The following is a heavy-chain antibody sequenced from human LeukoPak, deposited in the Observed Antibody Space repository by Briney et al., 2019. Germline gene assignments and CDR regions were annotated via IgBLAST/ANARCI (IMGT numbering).Heavy chain of an antibody. V-gene: IGHV4-34*01. CDR2: INHSGST. J-gene: IGHJ4*02. D-gene: IGHD2-15*01. CDR3: ARGYGSGGSCYSGMCFDY. CDR1: GGPFSGYY. Sequence: SETLSLTCAVYGGPFSGYYWSWLRQPPGKGLEWIGEINHSGSTNYNPSLKSRVTISVDTSKNQFSLKLSSVTAADTAVYYCARGYGSGGSCYSGMCFDYWGQGTLGTVSS.